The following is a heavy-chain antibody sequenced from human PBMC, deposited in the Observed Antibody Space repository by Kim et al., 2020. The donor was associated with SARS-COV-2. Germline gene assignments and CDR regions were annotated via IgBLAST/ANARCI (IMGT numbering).Heavy chain of an antibody. CDR1: GFTFDDYA. J-gene: IGHJ4*02. Sequence: GGSLRLSCAASGFTFDDYAIQWVRQVPGKGLEWGSLISREGGEIKYADSCKGRFTISRDNSKKSVYLQMNSLRSVDTALYYCVRGQQWLIKNWGQGTQVTVSS. CDR3: VRGQQWLIKN. CDR2: ISREGGEI. D-gene: IGHD6-19*01. V-gene: IGHV3-43*02.